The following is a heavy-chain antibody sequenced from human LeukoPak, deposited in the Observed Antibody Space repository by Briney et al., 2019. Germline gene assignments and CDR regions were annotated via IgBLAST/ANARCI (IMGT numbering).Heavy chain of an antibody. D-gene: IGHD3-3*01. CDR3: ARSYYDFWSGYSDYFDY. J-gene: IGHJ4*02. V-gene: IGHV1-46*01. CDR1: GYTFTSYY. CDR2: INPSGGST. Sequence: ASVKVSCKASGYTFTSYYMHWVRQAPGQGLEWMGIINPSGGSTSYAQKFQGRVTMTGDTSTSTVYMELSSLRSEDTAVYYCARSYYDFWSGYSDYFDYWGQGTLVTVSS.